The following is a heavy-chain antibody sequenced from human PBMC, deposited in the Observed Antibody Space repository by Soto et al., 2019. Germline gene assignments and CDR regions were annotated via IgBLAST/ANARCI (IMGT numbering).Heavy chain of an antibody. CDR2: MNPNSGNT. D-gene: IGHD2-15*01. Sequence: QVQLVQSGAEVKQPGASVKVSCKASGYTFTSYDINWVRQATGQGLEWMGWMNPNSGNTGYAQKFQGRVTMTRNTSISTAYMELSRLRSEDTAVYYCARVYCSGGSCYNNWFDPWGQGTLVTVSS. V-gene: IGHV1-8*01. J-gene: IGHJ5*02. CDR1: GYTFTSYD. CDR3: ARVYCSGGSCYNNWFDP.